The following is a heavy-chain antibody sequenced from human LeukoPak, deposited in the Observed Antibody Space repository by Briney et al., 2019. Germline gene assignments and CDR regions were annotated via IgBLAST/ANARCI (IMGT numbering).Heavy chain of an antibody. CDR1: GGSFSGYY. V-gene: IGHV4-34*01. D-gene: IGHD6-13*01. CDR3: ASRVSRQQLVLRAFDI. Sequence: PSETLSLTCAVSGGSFSGYYWSWIRHPPGKGLEWIGKINHSGSTNYNPSLKSRVTISVDTSKNQFSLKLSSVTAADTAVYYCASRVSRQQLVLRAFDIWGQGTMVTVSS. J-gene: IGHJ3*02. CDR2: INHSGST.